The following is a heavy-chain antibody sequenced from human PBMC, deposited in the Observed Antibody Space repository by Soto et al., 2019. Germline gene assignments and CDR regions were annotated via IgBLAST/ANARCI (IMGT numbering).Heavy chain of an antibody. CDR2: IHYSGTT. Sequence: SETLSLTCTVSGTSISSYYWSWIRQPPGKGLEWIANIHYSGTTNYNPSLASRVTLSVDTSKNQFSLKMTSVTAADRAMYFCARYNSYAIDYWGRGALVTVSS. D-gene: IGHD2-8*01. CDR1: GTSISSYY. J-gene: IGHJ4*02. V-gene: IGHV4-59*01. CDR3: ARYNSYAIDY.